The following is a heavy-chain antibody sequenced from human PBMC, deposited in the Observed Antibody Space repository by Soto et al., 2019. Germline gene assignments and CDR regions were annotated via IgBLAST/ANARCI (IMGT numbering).Heavy chain of an antibody. CDR3: ARDPFDDYGDYVLGY. J-gene: IGHJ4*02. V-gene: IGHV3-66*01. Sequence: GGSLRLSCAASGFTVSSNYMSWVRQAPGKGLEWVSVIYSGGSTYYADSVKGRFTISRDNSKNTLYLQMNSLRAEDTAVYYCARDPFDDYGDYVLGYWGQGTLVTVSS. D-gene: IGHD4-17*01. CDR1: GFTVSSNY. CDR2: IYSGGST.